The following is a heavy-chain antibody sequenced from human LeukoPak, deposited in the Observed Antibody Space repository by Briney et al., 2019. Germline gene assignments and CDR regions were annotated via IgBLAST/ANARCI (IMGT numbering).Heavy chain of an antibody. CDR1: GFTFSSYA. CDR3: ARERYSGYDVTFDY. CDR2: ISGSGGST. Sequence: PGGSLRLSCAAPGFTFSSYAMSWVRQAPGKGLEWVSAISGSGGSTYYADSVKGRFTISRDNAKNSLYLQMNSLRAEDTAVYYCARERYSGYDVTFDYWGQGTLVTVSS. D-gene: IGHD5-12*01. V-gene: IGHV3-23*01. J-gene: IGHJ4*02.